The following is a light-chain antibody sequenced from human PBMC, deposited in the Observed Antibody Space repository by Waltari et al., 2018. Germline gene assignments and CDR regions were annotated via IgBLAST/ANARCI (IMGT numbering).Light chain of an antibody. CDR3: QQYGSSPPYT. CDR2: GAS. CDR1: QSVSSNY. V-gene: IGKV3-20*01. J-gene: IGKJ2*01. Sequence: IVLTQSPRTLSLSPGERATLSCRASQSVSSNYLAWYQQKPGQAPRLLIYGASNRASGIPDRFSGTGSGTDFTLTISSLEPEDFAIYYCQQYGSSPPYTFGQGTKLEI.